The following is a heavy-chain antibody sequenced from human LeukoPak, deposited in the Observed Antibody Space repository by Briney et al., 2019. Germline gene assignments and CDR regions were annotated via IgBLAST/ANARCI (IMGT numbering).Heavy chain of an antibody. D-gene: IGHD3-10*01. V-gene: IGHV4-61*02. CDR3: ARTIRGSTMVRGVLDY. Sequence: PSQTLSLTCTVSGGSISSGSYYWSWVRQPAGKGLEWIGRIYTSGSTYYNPSLKSRVTISVDTSKNQFSLKLSSVTAADTAVYYCARTIRGSTMVRGVLDYWGQGTLVTVSS. J-gene: IGHJ4*02. CDR2: IYTSGST. CDR1: GGSISSGSYY.